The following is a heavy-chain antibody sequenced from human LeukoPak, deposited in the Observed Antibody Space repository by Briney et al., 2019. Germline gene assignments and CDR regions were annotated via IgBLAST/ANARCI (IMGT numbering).Heavy chain of an antibody. CDR3: ARGVGATY. CDR1: GGSISSYY. Sequence: SETLSLTCTVSGGSISSYYWSWIRQPPGKGLEWIGSIYHSGSTYYNPSLKSRVTISVDTSKNQFSLKLSSVTAADTAVYYCARGVGATYWGQGTLVTVSS. J-gene: IGHJ4*02. V-gene: IGHV4-38-2*02. CDR2: IYHSGST. D-gene: IGHD1-26*01.